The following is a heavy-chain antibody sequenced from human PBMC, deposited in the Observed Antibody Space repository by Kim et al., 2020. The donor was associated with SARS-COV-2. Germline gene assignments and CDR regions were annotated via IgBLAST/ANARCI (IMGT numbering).Heavy chain of an antibody. CDR2: IYYSGST. CDR3: ARMGGWFESYGFDP. D-gene: IGHD6-19*01. V-gene: IGHV4-59*01. CDR1: GGSISSYY. Sequence: SETLSLTCTVSGGSISSYYWSWIRQPPGKGLEWIGYIYYSGSTNYNPSLKSRVTISVETSKNQYSMKLSSVTAADTAVYYCARMGGWFESYGFDPWGQGTRVTSPQ. J-gene: IGHJ5*02.